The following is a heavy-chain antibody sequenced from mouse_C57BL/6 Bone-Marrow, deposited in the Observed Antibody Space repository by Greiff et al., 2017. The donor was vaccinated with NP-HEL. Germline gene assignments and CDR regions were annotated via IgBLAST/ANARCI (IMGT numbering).Heavy chain of an antibody. J-gene: IGHJ3*01. Sequence: VQRVESGPGLVAPSQSLSITCTVSGFSLTSYGVHWVRQPPGKGLEWLVVIWSDGSTTYNSALKSRLSISKDNSKSQVFLKMNSLQTDDTAMYYCARNYYGSSYSAWFAYWGQGTLVTVSA. V-gene: IGHV2-6*02. CDR3: ARNYYGSSYSAWFAY. CDR2: IWSDGST. CDR1: GFSLTSYG. D-gene: IGHD1-1*01.